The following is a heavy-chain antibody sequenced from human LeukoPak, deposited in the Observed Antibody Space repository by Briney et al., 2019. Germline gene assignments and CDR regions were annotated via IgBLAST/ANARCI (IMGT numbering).Heavy chain of an antibody. Sequence: GESLKISCKGSGYSFTSDWIGCVRQVPGKGLEWMGIIYPGDSDTRYSPSFQGQVDISADKSISTAYLKWSSLKASDTAMYYCTRLNYYDSSGTSFDSWGHGPLVTVSS. CDR1: GYSFTSDW. D-gene: IGHD3-22*01. CDR3: TRLNYYDSSGTSFDS. V-gene: IGHV5-51*01. CDR2: IYPGDSDT. J-gene: IGHJ4*01.